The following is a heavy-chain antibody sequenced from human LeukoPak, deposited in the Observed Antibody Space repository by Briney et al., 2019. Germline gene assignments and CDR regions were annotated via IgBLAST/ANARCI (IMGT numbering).Heavy chain of an antibody. CDR3: ASMTYYYDSSGYYFNDY. Sequence: SQTLSLTCAISGDSVSSNSAAWNWIRQSPSRGLEWLGRTYYRSKWYNDYAVSVKSRITINPDTSKNQFSLQLNSVTPEDTAVYYCASMTYYYDSSGYYFNDYWGQGTLVTVSS. CDR2: TYYRSKWYN. J-gene: IGHJ4*02. D-gene: IGHD3-22*01. CDR1: GDSVSSNSAA. V-gene: IGHV6-1*01.